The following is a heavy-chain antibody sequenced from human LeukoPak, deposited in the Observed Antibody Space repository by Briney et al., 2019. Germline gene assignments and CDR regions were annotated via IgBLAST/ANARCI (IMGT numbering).Heavy chain of an antibody. CDR2: ISHDGTVT. CDR1: GFTFSSYG. D-gene: IGHD3-3*01. V-gene: IGHV3-30*18. J-gene: IGHJ4*02. CDR3: AKESTARSARSFDY. Sequence: GRSLRLSCAASGFTFSSYGMKWVRQAPDKGLEWVAVISHDGTVTYYAESVKGRFTISRDKAKNTVSLQMNSLRVDDTGLYYCAKESTARSARSFDYWGQGTLVTVSP.